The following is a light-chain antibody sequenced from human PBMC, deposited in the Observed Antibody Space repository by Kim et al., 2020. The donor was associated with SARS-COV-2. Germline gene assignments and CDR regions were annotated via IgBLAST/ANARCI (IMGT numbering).Light chain of an antibody. CDR1: QSLLRTY. Sequence: SPGESATRSCRASQSLLRTYLVWYQQKPGQAPRLLIYGASIRATGIPDRFSGSGSGTDFTLTISRLEPEDFAVYYCHQYSSSPLTFGGGTKVDIK. CDR3: HQYSSSPLT. J-gene: IGKJ4*01. V-gene: IGKV3-20*01. CDR2: GAS.